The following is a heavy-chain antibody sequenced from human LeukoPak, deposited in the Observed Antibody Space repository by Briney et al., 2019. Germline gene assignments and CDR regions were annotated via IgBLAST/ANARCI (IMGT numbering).Heavy chain of an antibody. CDR2: ISAYNGNT. CDR3: ARSPDTTMIVVVIPYFDY. D-gene: IGHD3-22*01. V-gene: IGHV1-18*01. Sequence: SVKVSCKASGYTFTSYGNSWVRQAPGQGLEWMGWISAYNGNTNYAQKLQGRVTMTTDTSTSTAYMELRSLRSDDTAVYYCARSPDTTMIVVVIPYFDYWGQGTLFTVSS. CDR1: GYTFTSYG. J-gene: IGHJ4*02.